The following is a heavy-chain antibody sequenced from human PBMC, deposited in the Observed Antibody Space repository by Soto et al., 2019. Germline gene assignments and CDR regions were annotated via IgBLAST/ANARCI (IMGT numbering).Heavy chain of an antibody. CDR2: IYYSGNT. J-gene: IGHJ4*02. CDR3: ARVVRAAAYYFVY. V-gene: IGHV4-31*03. D-gene: IGHD6-13*01. CDR1: GGSISSGGYY. Sequence: SETLSLTCTVSGGSISSGGYYWSWIRQHPGKGLEWIGYIYYSGNTYYNPSLKSRVTISLDTSKNQFSLKLGSVTAADTAVFYCARVVRAAAYYFVYWGQATLVTISS.